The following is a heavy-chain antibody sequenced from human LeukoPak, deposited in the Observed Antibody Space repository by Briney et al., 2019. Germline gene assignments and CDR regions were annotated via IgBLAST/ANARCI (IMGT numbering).Heavy chain of an antibody. D-gene: IGHD1-1*01. V-gene: IGHV3-30*02. Sequence: PGGSLRLSCAASGFTFSRYGMHWVRQAPGKGLEWVAFIRYDGSNKYYADSVKGRFTISRDNSKNTLYLQMNSLRAEDTAVYYCAKDQAAERFREFDYWGQGTLVTVSS. J-gene: IGHJ4*02. CDR2: IRYDGSNK. CDR1: GFTFSRYG. CDR3: AKDQAAERFREFDY.